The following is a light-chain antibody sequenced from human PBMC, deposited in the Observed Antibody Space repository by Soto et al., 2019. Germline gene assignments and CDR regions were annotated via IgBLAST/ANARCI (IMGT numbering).Light chain of an antibody. CDR3: HQYILFRP. CDR1: QSIDTW. J-gene: IGKJ1*01. V-gene: IGKV1-5*03. CDR2: KAS. Sequence: ALSATKKDRVTITFRASQSIDTWVAWHQQKPGQVPKLLISKASSLESGVPSRFSGSGSGTEFTLTISSLQPDDSATYYCHQYILFRPFGQGTKVDIK.